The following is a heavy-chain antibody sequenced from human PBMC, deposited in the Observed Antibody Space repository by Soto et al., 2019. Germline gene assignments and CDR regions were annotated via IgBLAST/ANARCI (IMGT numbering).Heavy chain of an antibody. V-gene: IGHV3-30-3*01. CDR3: ARSRNGGVADSFDY. CDR2: ISRDGSNE. CDR1: GFTFRRHA. Sequence: QVQLVASGGGEVQQGRSLTLSCEASGFTFRRHAIHWVRQAPGKGLEWVAVISRDGSNEYYEDSVKGRFTISRDNSKNTLFLQLNSLRLEDTAVYYCARSRNGGVADSFDYWGQGTLVTVSS. J-gene: IGHJ4*02. D-gene: IGHD3-10*01.